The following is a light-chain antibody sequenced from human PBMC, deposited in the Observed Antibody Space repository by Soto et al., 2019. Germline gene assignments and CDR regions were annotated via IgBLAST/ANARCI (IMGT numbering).Light chain of an antibody. CDR2: EDN. Sequence: NFMLTQPHSVSESPGKTVTISSTRSSGSIASNYVQWYQQRPGSAPTTVIYEDNQRPSGVPDRFSGSIDSSSNSASLTISGLKTEDEADYYCQSYDSSMMVFGGGTKLTVL. V-gene: IGLV6-57*04. CDR3: QSYDSSMMV. J-gene: IGLJ2*01. CDR1: SGSIASNY.